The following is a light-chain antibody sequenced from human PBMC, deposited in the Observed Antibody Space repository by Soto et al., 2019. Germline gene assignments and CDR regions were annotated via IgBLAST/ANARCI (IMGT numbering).Light chain of an antibody. V-gene: IGKV3-15*01. CDR1: QSVNSN. Sequence: EIVMTQSPATLSVSPGERATLSCRASQSVNSNLAWNQQKPGQAPRPLIYGASTRAASVPARFSGSGSGTEFTLTISSLQSDDCAIYLCQQYNNWPTCGQVTKVELK. CDR3: QQYNNWPT. J-gene: IGKJ1*01. CDR2: GAS.